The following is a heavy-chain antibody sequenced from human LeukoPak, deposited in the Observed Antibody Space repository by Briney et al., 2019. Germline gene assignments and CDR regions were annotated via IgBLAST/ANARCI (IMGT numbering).Heavy chain of an antibody. CDR2: IKQDGSEK. V-gene: IGHV3-7*01. D-gene: IGHD5-12*01. Sequence: GGSLRLSCAASGFTFSSYWMGWVRQAPGKGLEWVANIKQDGSEKYYVDSVKGRFTISRDNAKNSLYLQMNSLRAEDTAVYYCARELGDIVATSTYYYYYGMDVWGQGSTVTVSS. CDR3: ARELGDIVATSTYYYYYGMDV. J-gene: IGHJ6*02. CDR1: GFTFSSYW.